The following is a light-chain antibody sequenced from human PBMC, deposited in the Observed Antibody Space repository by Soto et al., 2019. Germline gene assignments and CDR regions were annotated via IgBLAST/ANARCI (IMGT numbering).Light chain of an antibody. CDR1: QSLSTN. Sequence: EIVMTQSPATLSVSPGEGATLSCRASQSLSTNLAWYQQKPGQAPRLLIYGASTRATGIPARFSGSGSGTEFTLTISSLQSEDFAVYYCQQRSNWPPWTFGQGTKVEIK. CDR2: GAS. V-gene: IGKV3-15*01. CDR3: QQRSNWPPWT. J-gene: IGKJ1*01.